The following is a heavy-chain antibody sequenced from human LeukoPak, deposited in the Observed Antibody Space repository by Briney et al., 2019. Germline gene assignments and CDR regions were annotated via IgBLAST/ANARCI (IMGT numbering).Heavy chain of an antibody. Sequence: GGSLRLSCAASGFTFSSYIMNWVRQAPGKGLEWVASISRNSTYIHYADSVKGRFTISRDNARNSLFLKMNSLRAEDTAIYYCASDEGNYFDYWGQGTLVTVSS. CDR2: ISRNSTYI. CDR1: GFTFSSYI. CDR3: ASDEGNYFDY. V-gene: IGHV3-21*01. J-gene: IGHJ4*02.